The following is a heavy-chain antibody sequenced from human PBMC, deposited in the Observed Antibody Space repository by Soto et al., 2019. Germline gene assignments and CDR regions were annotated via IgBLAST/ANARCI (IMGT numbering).Heavy chain of an antibody. V-gene: IGHV1-8*01. CDR2: MNPNSGNT. CDR3: ARGGSSYGYYDAFDI. Sequence: ASVKFSCKASGYTFTSYDINWVRQATGQGLEWMGWMNPNSGNTGYAQKFQGRVTMTRNTSISTAYMELSSLRSEDTAVYYCARGGSSYGYYDAFDIWGQGTMVTVSS. D-gene: IGHD5-18*01. CDR1: GYTFTSYD. J-gene: IGHJ3*02.